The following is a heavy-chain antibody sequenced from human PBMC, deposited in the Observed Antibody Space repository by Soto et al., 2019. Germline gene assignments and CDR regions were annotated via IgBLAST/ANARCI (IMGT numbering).Heavy chain of an antibody. CDR2: IYYSGST. V-gene: IGHV4-59*12. CDR1: GGSISSYY. Sequence: SETLSLTCTVSGGSISSYYWSWIRQPPGKGLEWIGYIYYSGSTNYNPSLKSRVTISRDDSKNTLYLQMNSLKTEDTAVYYCARIGYSSSSFDFWGQGTMVNVSS. D-gene: IGHD6-6*01. CDR3: ARIGYSSSSFDF. J-gene: IGHJ4*02.